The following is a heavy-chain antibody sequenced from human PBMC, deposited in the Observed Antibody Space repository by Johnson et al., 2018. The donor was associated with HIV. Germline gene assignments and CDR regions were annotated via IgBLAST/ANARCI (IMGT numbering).Heavy chain of an antibody. D-gene: IGHD3-16*02. CDR2: ISYGGNKQ. V-gene: IGHV3-30-3*01. CDR1: GFTFSSYA. J-gene: IGHJ3*01. Sequence: QVQLVESGGGVVQPGRSLRLSCAASGFTFSSYAMHWVRQPPGKGLEWVAVISYGGNKQYYVDSVEGRFTISRDNSKDTLYLQMNNLTIEDTAVYSCARDFGLGDLSYEKVDAFDFWGPGTLVTVSS. CDR3: ARDFGLGDLSYEKVDAFDF.